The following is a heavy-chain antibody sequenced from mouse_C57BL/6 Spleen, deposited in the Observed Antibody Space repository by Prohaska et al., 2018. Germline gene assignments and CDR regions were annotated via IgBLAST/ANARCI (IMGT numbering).Heavy chain of an antibody. CDR3: ARRDYYGSSWYFDV. V-gene: IGHV1-55*01. D-gene: IGHD1-1*01. J-gene: IGHJ1*03. CDR2: IYPGSGST. CDR1: GYTFTSYW. Sequence: QVQLQRPGAELVKPGTSVKMSCKASGYTFTSYWITWVKQRPGQGLEWIGDIYPGSGSTNYNEKFKSKATLTVDTSSSTAYMQLSSLTSEDSAVYYCARRDYYGSSWYFDVWGTGTTVTVSS.